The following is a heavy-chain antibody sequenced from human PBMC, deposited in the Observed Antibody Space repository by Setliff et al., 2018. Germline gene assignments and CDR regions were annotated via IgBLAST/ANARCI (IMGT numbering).Heavy chain of an antibody. J-gene: IGHJ6*02. CDR1: GFVVSENY. Sequence: GGSLRLSCAASGFVVSENYMSWVRQAPGKGLEWVALLYGDNKIDFADSVKGRFTISTDNSKNTLYLQMSSLTAEDTAVYYCARDRPGPSFGGMDVWGQGTTVTVSS. CDR2: LYGDNKI. D-gene: IGHD3-3*01. CDR3: ARDRPGPSFGGMDV. V-gene: IGHV3-53*01.